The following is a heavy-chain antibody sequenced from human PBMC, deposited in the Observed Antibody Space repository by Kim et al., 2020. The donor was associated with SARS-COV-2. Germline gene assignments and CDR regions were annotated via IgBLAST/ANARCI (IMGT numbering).Heavy chain of an antibody. J-gene: IGHJ4*02. CDR2: IYYSGST. Sequence: SETLSLTCTVSGGSISSYYWSWIRQPPGKGLEWIGYIYYSGSTYYTPSLKSRVTISVDTSKNQFSLKLSSVTAADTAVYYCARVGIFGVVIRGSYYFDYWGQGTLVTVSS. V-gene: IGHV4-59*13. CDR3: ARVGIFGVVIRGSYYFDY. D-gene: IGHD3-3*01. CDR1: GGSISSYY.